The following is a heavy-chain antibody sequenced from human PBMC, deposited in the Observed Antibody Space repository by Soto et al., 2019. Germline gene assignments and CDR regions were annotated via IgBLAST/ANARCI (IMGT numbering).Heavy chain of an antibody. CDR2: IKQDGSQK. J-gene: IGHJ4*02. CDR1: GLTFSSYW. V-gene: IGHV3-7*01. CDR3: ASAYYYDSSGYSPGGY. Sequence: GGSLRLSCAASGLTFSSYWMSWVRQAPGKGLEWVANIKQDGSQKYYVDSVKGRFTISRDNAKNSLYLQMSSLRVEDTAVYYCASAYYYDSSGYSPGGYWGQGTLVTVSS. D-gene: IGHD3-22*01.